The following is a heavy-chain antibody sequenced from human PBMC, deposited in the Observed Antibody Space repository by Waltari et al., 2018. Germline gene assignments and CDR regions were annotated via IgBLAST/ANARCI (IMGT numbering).Heavy chain of an antibody. V-gene: IGHV4-30-4*01. CDR1: GSSISSSSYS. CDR2: IYYGGST. D-gene: IGHD2-8*02. CDR3: ARAKSYCTGGTCYISPSWFDP. Sequence: QVQLPESGPGLVKPSQTLSLTCTVSGSSISSSSYSWSWVRQSPGRGLEWIGYIYYGGSTFYNPSLKTRVSISVDTSNNQFSLKLSSVTAADTAIYYCARAKSYCTGGTCYISPSWFDPWGQGTLVTVSS. J-gene: IGHJ5*02.